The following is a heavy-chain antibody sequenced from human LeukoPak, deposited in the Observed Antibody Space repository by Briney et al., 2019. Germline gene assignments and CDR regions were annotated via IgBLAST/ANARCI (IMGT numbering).Heavy chain of an antibody. CDR2: IYYSGST. D-gene: IGHD5-24*01. V-gene: IGHV4-59*01. J-gene: IGHJ6*03. Sequence: SETLSLTCTVSGRSLISYYLSWIRQPPGKGLEWVGYIYYSGSTNYHPSLKTRATISVDKPKNQSSLKLTSVAAADTAVYYCGGGGGMGPYYPYMDVWVKGTTVTISS. CDR3: GGGGGMGPYYPYMDV. CDR1: GRSLISYY.